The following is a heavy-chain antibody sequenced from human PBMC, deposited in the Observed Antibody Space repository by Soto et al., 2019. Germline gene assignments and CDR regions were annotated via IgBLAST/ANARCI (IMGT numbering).Heavy chain of an antibody. CDR2: IFYSGST. J-gene: IGHJ3*02. Sequence: QVQLQESGPGLVEPSGTLSLTCAVSGDSISSSHWWSWVRQPPGKGLEWIGSIFYSGSTSYNSSLKSRVTISVDTSKNQFSLRLSSVTAADTAVYYCASPTLGAFDIWGQGTMVTVSS. D-gene: IGHD3-16*01. V-gene: IGHV4-4*02. CDR3: ASPTLGAFDI. CDR1: GDSISSSHW.